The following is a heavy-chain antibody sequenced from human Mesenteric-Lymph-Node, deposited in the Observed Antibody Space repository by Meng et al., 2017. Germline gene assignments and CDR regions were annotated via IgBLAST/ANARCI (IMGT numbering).Heavy chain of an antibody. D-gene: IGHD2-15*01. J-gene: IGHJ4*02. CDR3: AKSLEAAATGFDY. CDR1: GFTLSSYG. Sequence: QVQLVESGGGVVQPGRSRRLSCAASGFTLSSYGMHWVRQAPGKGLEWVALISYDGNKKYYGDSVKGRFTISRDISKNTLYLQMNSLRPEDTAVYFCAKSLEAAATGFDYWGQGTLVTVSS. CDR2: ISYDGNKK. V-gene: IGHV3-30*18.